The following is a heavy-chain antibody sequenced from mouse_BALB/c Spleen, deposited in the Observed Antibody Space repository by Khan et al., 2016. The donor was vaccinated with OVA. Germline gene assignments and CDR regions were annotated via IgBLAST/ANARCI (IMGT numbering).Heavy chain of an antibody. CDR2: IRNKANGYTT. V-gene: IGHV7-3*02. CDR3: ARCHGNYEECAMEH. D-gene: IGHD2-1*01. CDR1: GFTFTDYY. Sequence: EVELVESGGGLVQPGGSLRLSCATSGFTFTDYYMSWVRQPPGKALEWLGFIRNKANGYTTEYSASVKGRFTISRDNSQSILYLQMNTLRAEDSATYYCARCHGNYEECAMEHWGQGTSVTVPS. J-gene: IGHJ4*01.